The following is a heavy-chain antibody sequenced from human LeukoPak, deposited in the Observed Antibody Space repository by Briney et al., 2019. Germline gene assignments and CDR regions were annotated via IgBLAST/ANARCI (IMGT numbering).Heavy chain of an antibody. Sequence: PGGSLRLSRTASGFTVSSNYMSWVRQAPGKGLEWVSVIYSGGSTYYADSVKGRFTISRDNSKNTLYLQMNSLRAEDTAVYYCAREDSSGYYLDAFDIWGQGTMVTVSS. J-gene: IGHJ3*02. CDR2: IYSGGST. CDR3: AREDSSGYYLDAFDI. D-gene: IGHD3-22*01. V-gene: IGHV3-53*01. CDR1: GFTVSSNY.